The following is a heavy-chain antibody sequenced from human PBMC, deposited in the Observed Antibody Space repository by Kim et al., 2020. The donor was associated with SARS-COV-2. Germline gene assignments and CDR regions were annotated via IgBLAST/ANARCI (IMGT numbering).Heavy chain of an antibody. D-gene: IGHD3-3*01. J-gene: IGHJ5*02. Sequence: GSLRLSCAASGFTFSNYAVSWVRQAPGKGLEWVSSTIGSGDYTEHADSVKGRFTISRDNSRNTLYLQMNSLRADDTAVYHCAKSRDDLWSGYVHWLDPW. CDR3: AKSRDDLWSGYVHWLDP. CDR1: GFTFSNYA. CDR2: TIGSGDYT. V-gene: IGHV3-23*01.